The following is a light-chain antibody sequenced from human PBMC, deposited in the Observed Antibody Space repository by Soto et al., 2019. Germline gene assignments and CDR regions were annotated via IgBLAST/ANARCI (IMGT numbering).Light chain of an antibody. CDR1: QSISSY. CDR3: QQSYSTSWT. J-gene: IGKJ1*01. V-gene: IGKV1-39*01. Sequence: DIQMTHSPSSLSASVGDRVTITCRASQSISSYLNWYQQKPGKAPKLLIYAASSLQSGVPSRFSGSGSGTDFTLTISSLQPEDFATYYCQQSYSTSWTFGQGTRWIS. CDR2: AAS.